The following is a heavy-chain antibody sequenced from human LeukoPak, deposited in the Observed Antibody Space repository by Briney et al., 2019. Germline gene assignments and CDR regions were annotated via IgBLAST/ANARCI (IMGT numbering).Heavy chain of an antibody. CDR3: ARSGGPGSYRYFDY. J-gene: IGHJ4*02. V-gene: IGHV3-21*01. CDR1: GFTFSSYS. Sequence: GGSLRLSCAASGFTFSSYSMNWVRQAPGKGLEWDSSISSSSSYIYYADSVKGRFTISRDNAKNSLYLQMNSLRAEDTAVCYCARSGGPGSYRYFDYWGQGTLVTVSS. CDR2: ISSSSSYI. D-gene: IGHD1-26*01.